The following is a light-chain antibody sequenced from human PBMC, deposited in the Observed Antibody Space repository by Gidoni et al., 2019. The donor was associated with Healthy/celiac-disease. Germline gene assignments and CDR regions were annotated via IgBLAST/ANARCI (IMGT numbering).Light chain of an antibody. J-gene: IGKJ4*01. CDR1: QSLLHSNGYNY. CDR3: RQALQTLLT. CDR2: LGS. V-gene: IGKV2-28*01. Sequence: DIVMTQSPLSLPATPGEPASISCRSSQSLLHSNGYNYLDWYLQKPGQSPQLLIYLGSNRASGVTDRFSGSGSGTDFTLKISRVEAEDVGVYYCRQALQTLLTFGGXTKVEIK.